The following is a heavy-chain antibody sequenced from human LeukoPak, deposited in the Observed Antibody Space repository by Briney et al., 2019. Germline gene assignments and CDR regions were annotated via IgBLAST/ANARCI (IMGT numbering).Heavy chain of an antibody. J-gene: IGHJ4*02. Sequence: ASVKVSCKTSGYTFTNYYMHWVRQAPGQGLEWMGIINPSDGSTNYAQKFQGRVTMTRDTSTSTVYMELSSLRSEDTAVSYCARVGQLVFHYWGQGTLVTVSS. D-gene: IGHD6-6*01. CDR1: GYTFTNYY. V-gene: IGHV1-46*03. CDR3: ARVGQLVFHY. CDR2: INPSDGST.